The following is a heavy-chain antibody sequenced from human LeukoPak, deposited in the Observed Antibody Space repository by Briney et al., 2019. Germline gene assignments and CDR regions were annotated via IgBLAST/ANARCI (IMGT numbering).Heavy chain of an antibody. J-gene: IGHJ4*02. Sequence: SETLSLTCTVSGGSITSYYWSWIRQPPGKGLVWIGYIYYSGSTNYNPSLKSRVTISVDTSKNQFSLKLSSVTAADTGVYYCARVSTGGFKSASFDYWGQGTLVTVSS. D-gene: IGHD2-8*02. CDR3: ARVSTGGFKSASFDY. V-gene: IGHV4-59*01. CDR1: GGSITSYY. CDR2: IYYSGST.